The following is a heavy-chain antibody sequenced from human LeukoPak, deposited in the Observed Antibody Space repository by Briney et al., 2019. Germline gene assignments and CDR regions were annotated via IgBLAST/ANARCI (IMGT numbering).Heavy chain of an antibody. CDR2: MNPKSANT. CDR3: AREGQSRDMDD. V-gene: IGHV1-8*01. CDR1: GYTFTNSD. Sequence: ASVTVSLKSTGYTFTNSDINWVRQATGQGLEWVGWMNPKSANTGFARKFQGRVTMTRNTSINTAYMELSGLRAEDTAGYYGAREGQSRDMDDWGQGTTVTVSS. J-gene: IGHJ6*02.